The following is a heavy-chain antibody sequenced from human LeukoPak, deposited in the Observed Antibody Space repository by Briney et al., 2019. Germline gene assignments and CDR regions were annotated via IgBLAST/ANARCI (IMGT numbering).Heavy chain of an antibody. V-gene: IGHV3-30*18. CDR1: GFTFSNYG. Sequence: GRSLRLSCAASGFTFSNYGMHWVRQAPGKGLEWVAAISYDGSNKYYADSVKGRFTISRDNSKNTLYPQMNSLRAEDTAVYYCAKSYYYDSSGYYHSGEGYYFDYWGQGTLVTVSS. J-gene: IGHJ4*02. CDR2: ISYDGSNK. CDR3: AKSYYYDSSGYYHSGEGYYFDY. D-gene: IGHD3-22*01.